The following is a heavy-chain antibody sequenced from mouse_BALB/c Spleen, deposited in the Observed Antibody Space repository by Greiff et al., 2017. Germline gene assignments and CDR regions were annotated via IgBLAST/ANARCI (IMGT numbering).Heavy chain of an antibody. CDR3: ALITTATDY. CDR2: ISSGSSTI. Sequence: EVHLVESGGGLVQPGGSRKLSCAASGFTFSSFGMHWVRQAPEKGLEWVAYISSGSSTIYYADTVKGRFTISRDNPKNTLFLQMTSLRSEDTAMYYCALITTATDYWGQGTTLTVSS. V-gene: IGHV5-17*02. CDR1: GFTFSSFG. J-gene: IGHJ2*01. D-gene: IGHD1-2*01.